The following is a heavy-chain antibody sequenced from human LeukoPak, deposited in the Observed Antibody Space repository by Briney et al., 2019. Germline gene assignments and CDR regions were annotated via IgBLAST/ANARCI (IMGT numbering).Heavy chain of an antibody. J-gene: IGHJ6*03. Sequence: PGGSLRLSCAASGFTFGSYTMNWVRQAPGMGLEWVSSISVSSYYIYYADSVRGRFTVSRDNAKNSLYLQMNGLRAEDTAVYYCARRKDVVVVPGTMGYYLDVWGKGTTVTVSS. CDR3: ARRKDVVVVPGTMGYYLDV. CDR1: GFTFGSYT. D-gene: IGHD2-2*01. V-gene: IGHV3-21*01. CDR2: ISVSSYYI.